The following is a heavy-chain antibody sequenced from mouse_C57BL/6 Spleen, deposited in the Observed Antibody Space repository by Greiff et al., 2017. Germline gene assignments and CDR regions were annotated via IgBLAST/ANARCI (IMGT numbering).Heavy chain of an antibody. D-gene: IGHD1-1*01. CDR3: ARVITTVVARYAMDY. J-gene: IGHJ4*01. CDR2: IYPRSGNT. Sequence: QVQLQQSGAELARPGASVKLSCKASGYTFTSYGISWVKQRTGQGLEWIGEIYPRSGNTYYNEKFKGKATLTADKSSSTAYMERRSLTSEDSAVXFGARVITTVVARYAMDYWGQGTSVTVSA. V-gene: IGHV1-81*01. CDR1: GYTFTSYG.